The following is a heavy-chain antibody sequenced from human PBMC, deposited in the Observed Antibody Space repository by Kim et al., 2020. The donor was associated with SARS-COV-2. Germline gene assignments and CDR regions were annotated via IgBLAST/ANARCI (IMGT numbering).Heavy chain of an antibody. Sequence: KYYEDSVKGRFTISRDSSKNTVYLQMNSLRVEDTGVYYCATESTPDDAFGIWGQGTMVTVAS. CDR2: K. CDR3: ATESTPDDAFGI. V-gene: IGHV3-30*02. J-gene: IGHJ3*02.